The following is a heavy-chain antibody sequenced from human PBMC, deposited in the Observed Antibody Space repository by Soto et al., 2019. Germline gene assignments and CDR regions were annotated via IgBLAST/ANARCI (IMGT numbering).Heavy chain of an antibody. V-gene: IGHV4-39*01. J-gene: IGHJ5*02. CDR3: ARGGISRIYQLPPFDP. CDR2: VYSDGST. D-gene: IGHD2-2*01. Sequence: SETLSLTCLVSGGSISGSTHYRGWIRQPPGKGLEWSGSVYSDGSTYYNPSLQSRVTISVDTSMNQFSLRLSSVTAAVTALYYCARGGISRIYQLPPFDPWGQGTLVTVSS. CDR1: GGSISGSTHY.